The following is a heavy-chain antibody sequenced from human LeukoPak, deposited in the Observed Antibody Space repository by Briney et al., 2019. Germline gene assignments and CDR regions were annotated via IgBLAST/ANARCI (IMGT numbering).Heavy chain of an antibody. CDR1: GGSISSYY. D-gene: IGHD3-22*01. CDR2: IYTSGIS. Sequence: PSETLSLTCTVSGGSISSYYWSWIRQPAGQGLEWIGRIYTSGISNYNPSLKSRVTMSVDTSKNQFYLKLSSVNAADTAGYYCARGSYDSSGYYDAFDMWGQGTMVSVSS. V-gene: IGHV4-4*07. CDR3: ARGSYDSSGYYDAFDM. J-gene: IGHJ3*02.